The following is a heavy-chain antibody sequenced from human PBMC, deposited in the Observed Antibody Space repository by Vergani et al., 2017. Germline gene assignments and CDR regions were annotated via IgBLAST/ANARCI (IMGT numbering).Heavy chain of an antibody. D-gene: IGHD4-17*01. CDR1: GGSISSSSYY. CDR3: ARIRTTTLHDY. Sequence: QLQLQESGPGLVKPSETLSLTCTVSGGSISSSSYYWGWIRQPPGKGLEWIGSIYYSGSTYYNPSLKSRVTISVDTSKNQFSLKLSSVTAADTAVYYCARIRTTTLHDYWGQGTLVTVSS. V-gene: IGHV4-39*01. CDR2: IYYSGST. J-gene: IGHJ4*02.